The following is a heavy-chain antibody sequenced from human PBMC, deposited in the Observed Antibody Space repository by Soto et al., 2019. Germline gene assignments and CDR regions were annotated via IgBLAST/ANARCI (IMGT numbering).Heavy chain of an antibody. D-gene: IGHD2-15*01. V-gene: IGHV4-39*01. CDR1: GGSISSSSYY. CDR3: ARTYCSGGSCYLVPGWTHFDY. J-gene: IGHJ4*02. CDR2: IYYSGST. Sequence: QLQLQESGPGLVKPSETLSLTCTVSGGSISSSSYYWGWIRQPPGKGLEWIGSIYYSGSTYYNPSLKSRVTISVDTSKNQFSLKLCSVTAADTAVYSCARTYCSGGSCYLVPGWTHFDYWGQGTLVTVSS.